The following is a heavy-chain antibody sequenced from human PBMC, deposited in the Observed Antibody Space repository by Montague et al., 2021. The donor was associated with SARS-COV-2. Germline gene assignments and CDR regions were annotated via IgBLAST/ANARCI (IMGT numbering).Heavy chain of an antibody. CDR2: ISDSGRT. D-gene: IGHD3-10*01. J-gene: IGHJ4*02. Sequence: SLRLSCAASGFTFSNYAMTWVRQTPGKGLVWVSTISDSGRTFYAYSVXXRLTISRDNSKNTLHLQMNSVRVEDTAVYRCVKWSSSYGSPNTDFFDSWGQGTLVTASS. V-gene: IGHV3-23*01. CDR1: GFTFSNYA. CDR3: VKWSSSYGSPNTDFFDS.